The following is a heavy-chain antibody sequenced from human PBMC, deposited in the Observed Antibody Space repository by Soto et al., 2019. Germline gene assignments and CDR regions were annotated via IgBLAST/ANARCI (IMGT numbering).Heavy chain of an antibody. Sequence: GASVKVSCKASGYTFYSHSISWVRQAPGQGLEWMGRINGDYGNTQYAQKFRGRVTMTTDTSTTTVYMELTNLRSDGTAVYYCARCIQGDYYYGMDVWGQGTTVTSP. D-gene: IGHD5-18*01. CDR2: INGDYGNT. J-gene: IGHJ6*02. CDR3: ARCIQGDYYYGMDV. V-gene: IGHV1-18*01. CDR1: GYTFYSHS.